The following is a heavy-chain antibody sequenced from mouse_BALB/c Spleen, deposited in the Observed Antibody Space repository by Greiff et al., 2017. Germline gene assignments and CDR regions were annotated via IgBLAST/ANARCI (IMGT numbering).Heavy chain of an antibody. D-gene: IGHD1-2*01. CDR1: GYAFTNYL. CDR2: INPGSGGT. J-gene: IGHJ2*01. V-gene: IGHV1-54*01. Sequence: QVQLKESGAELVRPGTSVKVSCKASGYAFTNYLIEWVKQRPGQGLEWIGVINPGSGGTNYNEKFKGKATLTADKSSSTAYMQLSSLTSDDSAVYFCARQGITTAPFDYWGQGTTLTVSS. CDR3: ARQGITTAPFDY.